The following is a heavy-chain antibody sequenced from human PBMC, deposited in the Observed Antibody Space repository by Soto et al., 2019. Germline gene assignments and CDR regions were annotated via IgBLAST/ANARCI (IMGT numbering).Heavy chain of an antibody. D-gene: IGHD4-17*01. CDR1: GYTFTSYA. CDR2: INAGNGNT. Sequence: ASVKVSCKASGYTFTSYAMHWVRQAPGQRLEWMGWINAGNGNTKYSQKFQGRVTITRDTSASTAYMELSSLRSEDTAVYYCARDHRGLVMTNSDYWGQGTLVTVSS. J-gene: IGHJ4*02. CDR3: ARDHRGLVMTNSDY. V-gene: IGHV1-3*01.